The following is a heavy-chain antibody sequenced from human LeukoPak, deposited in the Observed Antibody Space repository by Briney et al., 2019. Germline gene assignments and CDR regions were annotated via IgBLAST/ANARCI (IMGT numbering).Heavy chain of an antibody. D-gene: IGHD5-24*01. CDR3: ARFFSRYNSYYYYGMDV. J-gene: IGHJ6*02. CDR1: GFSVSYNY. V-gene: IGHV3-66*01. CDR2: TYSGGTT. Sequence: GGSLRLSCAASGFSVSYNYMSWVRQAPGKGLEWVSVTYSGGTTLYTDSVKGRFTISRDTSKNTLYLQMNSLRPEDTAVYYCARFFSRYNSYYYYGMDVWGQGTTVTVSS.